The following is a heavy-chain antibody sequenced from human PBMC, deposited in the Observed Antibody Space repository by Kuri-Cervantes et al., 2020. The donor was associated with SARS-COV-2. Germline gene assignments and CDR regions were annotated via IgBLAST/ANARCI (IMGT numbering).Heavy chain of an antibody. V-gene: IGHV4-59*11. CDR1: GGSISRHY. J-gene: IGHJ4*02. CDR2: VYSSGST. D-gene: IGHD3-22*01. Sequence: SETLSLTCTVSGGSISRHYWSWIRQPPGKGLEWIGYVYSSGSTNYSPSLKSRVTMSVDTSKNQFSLKLTSVTAADTAVYYCTRAGYDNSGYYYSFDFWGQGTLVTVSS. CDR3: TRAGYDNSGYYYSFDF.